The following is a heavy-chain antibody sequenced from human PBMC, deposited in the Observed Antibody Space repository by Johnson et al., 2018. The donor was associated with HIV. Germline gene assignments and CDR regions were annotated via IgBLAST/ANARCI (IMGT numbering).Heavy chain of an antibody. CDR2: ITWDGDST. Sequence: VQLVESGGVVVHPGGSLRLSCETSRFTFDDYAMHWVRQAPGKGLEWVSLITWDGDSTYYADSVKGRFPISRDNSKNSRYLQMNSLRPEDTGLYYCAKDIASGDNNGGTLDIGGQGTMVTVSS. CDR1: RFTFDDYA. CDR3: AKDIASGDNNGGTLDI. D-gene: IGHD3-10*01. V-gene: IGHV3-43D*03. J-gene: IGHJ3*02.